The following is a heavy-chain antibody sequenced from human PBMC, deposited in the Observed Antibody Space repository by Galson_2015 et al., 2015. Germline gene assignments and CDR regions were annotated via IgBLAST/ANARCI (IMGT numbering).Heavy chain of an antibody. D-gene: IGHD4-23*01. V-gene: IGHV3-21*01. CDR2: ISSSSSYI. CDR3: ARVSRWYLPGYYYYGMDV. Sequence: SLRLSCAASGFTFSSYRMNWVRQAPGKGLEWVSSISSSSSYIYYADSVKGRFTISRDNAKNSLYLQMNSLRAEDTAVYYCARVSRWYLPGYYYYGMDVWGQGTTVTVSS. CDR1: GFTFSSYR. J-gene: IGHJ6*02.